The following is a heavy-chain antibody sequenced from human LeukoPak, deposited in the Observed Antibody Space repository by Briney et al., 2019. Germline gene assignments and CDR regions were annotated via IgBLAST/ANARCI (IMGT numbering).Heavy chain of an antibody. Sequence: PGRSLRLSCTASGFTFGDYAMTWVRQAPGKGLEWGASFTDRHYGGTTEYGASVRGRLTISIDDSKSIAYLQMNRLTIEDTATYYCHRWPTATTFDNWGQGTLVIVSS. CDR1: GFTFGDYA. CDR2: FTDRHYGGTT. D-gene: IGHD4-17*01. J-gene: IGHJ4*02. V-gene: IGHV3-49*04. CDR3: HRWPTATTFDN.